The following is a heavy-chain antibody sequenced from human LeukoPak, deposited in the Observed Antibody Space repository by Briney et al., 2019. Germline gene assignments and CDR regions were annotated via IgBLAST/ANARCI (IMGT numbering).Heavy chain of an antibody. Sequence: SETLSLTCAVYGGSFSGYYWSWIRQPPGKGLEWIGEINHSGSTNYNPSLKSRVTISVDTSKNQFSLKLSSVTAADTAVYYCARAGFWSGYCFDYWGQGTLVTVSS. V-gene: IGHV4-34*01. D-gene: IGHD3-3*01. CDR1: GGSFSGYY. CDR3: ARAGFWSGYCFDY. CDR2: INHSGST. J-gene: IGHJ4*02.